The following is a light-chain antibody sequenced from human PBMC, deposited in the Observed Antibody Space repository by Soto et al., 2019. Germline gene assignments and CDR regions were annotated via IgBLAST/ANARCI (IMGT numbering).Light chain of an antibody. V-gene: IGKV1-27*01. J-gene: IGKJ1*01. CDR2: AAS. Sequence: DIQMPQSPSSPSASVGDRVTINCRASHGISNYLAWYQQKPGKVPKLLIYAASTLQSGVRSRFSGSGAGTDFTLTISSVKPADVAAYDYKQANDSPSTVGPMIKVAIE. CDR1: HGISNY. CDR3: KQANDSPST.